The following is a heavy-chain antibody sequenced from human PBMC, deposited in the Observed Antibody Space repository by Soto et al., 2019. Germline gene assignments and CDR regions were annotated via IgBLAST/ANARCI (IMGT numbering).Heavy chain of an antibody. D-gene: IGHD6-19*01. V-gene: IGHV3-30*18. J-gene: IGHJ5*02. CDR2: ISYDGSNK. CDR3: AKEVGASGWDNWFDP. CDR1: GFTFSSYG. Sequence: GGSLRLSCAASGFTFSSYGMHWVRQAPGKGLEWVAVISYDGSNKYYADSVKGRFTISRDNSKNTLYLQMNSLRAEDTAVYYCAKEVGASGWDNWFDPWGQGTLVTVS.